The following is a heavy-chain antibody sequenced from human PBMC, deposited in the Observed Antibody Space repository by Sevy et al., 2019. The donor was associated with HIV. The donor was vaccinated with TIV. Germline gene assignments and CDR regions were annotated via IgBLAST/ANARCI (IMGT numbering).Heavy chain of an antibody. D-gene: IGHD3-3*01. Sequence: GGSLRLSCSASGFTFSGSALHWVRQAPGKGLEYVSVISSSGSGTYYAESGKGRLTISRDNSKNTRYLQMRSLRTEDTAVYYCVKDSIFYDSSSGYRPFYYYGMDVWGQGTSVTVSS. CDR2: ISSSGSGT. J-gene: IGHJ6*02. CDR3: VKDSIFYDSSSGYRPFYYYGMDV. CDR1: GFTFSGSA. V-gene: IGHV3-64D*09.